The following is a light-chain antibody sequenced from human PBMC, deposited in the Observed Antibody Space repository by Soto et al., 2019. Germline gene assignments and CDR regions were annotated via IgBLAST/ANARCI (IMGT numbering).Light chain of an antibody. CDR1: SSNIGADYD. V-gene: IGLV1-40*01. CDR2: GNN. CDR3: QSYDSTLSARYV. Sequence: VLTQPPSVSGAPGQRITISCTGSSSNIGADYDVHWYQQRPGTAPKLLIFGNNNRPSGVPDRFSGSKSGTSASLAITGLQAEDEGDYYCQSYDSTLSARYVFGTGTKVTVL. J-gene: IGLJ1*01.